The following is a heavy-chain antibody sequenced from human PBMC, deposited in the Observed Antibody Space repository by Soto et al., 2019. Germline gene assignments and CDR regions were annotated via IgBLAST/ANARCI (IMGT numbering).Heavy chain of an antibody. CDR1: GFTFSNYA. J-gene: IGHJ4*02. D-gene: IGHD3-16*01. V-gene: IGHV3-23*01. CDR3: AKAYFVWSSEQPYYFDY. Sequence: PGGSLRLSCAASGFTFSNYAMTWVRQGPGKGLEWVSGISGSGGRSYYADSVKGRFTISRDNSKSTLYLQMNSLRAEDTAVYYCAKAYFVWSSEQPYYFDYWGQRTPVTVSS. CDR2: ISGSGGRS.